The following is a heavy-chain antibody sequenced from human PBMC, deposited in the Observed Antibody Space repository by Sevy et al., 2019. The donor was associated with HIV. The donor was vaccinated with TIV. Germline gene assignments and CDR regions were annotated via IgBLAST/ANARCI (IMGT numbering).Heavy chain of an antibody. CDR3: AKDPRPSHRITTFGGVDYFEY. Sequence: GEPLKISCAASGFTFSTYGMHWVRQAPGKGLEWVAFIRYDESEQYCADSVKGRCTISRDNSKSTRYLRLSSLRDEDTAVYYCAKDPRPSHRITTFGGVDYFEYWGQGTLVTVSS. CDR1: GFTFSTYG. D-gene: IGHD3-3*01. V-gene: IGHV3-30*02. J-gene: IGHJ4*02. CDR2: IRYDESEQ.